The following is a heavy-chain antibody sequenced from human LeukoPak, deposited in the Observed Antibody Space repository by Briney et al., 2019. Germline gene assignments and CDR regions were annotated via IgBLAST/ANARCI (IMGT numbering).Heavy chain of an antibody. CDR1: GVSVSSGSYY. J-gene: IGHJ4*02. Sequence: SETLSLTCTVSGVSVSSGSYYWSWLRQPPGKGLEWIGYIYYSGISNYNPSLKSRVTMSVDMSKNQFSLKLSAVTAADTAIYYCAREEVGASPGGYWGQGTLVTVSS. CDR2: IYYSGIS. CDR3: AREEVGASPGGY. V-gene: IGHV4-61*01. D-gene: IGHD1-26*01.